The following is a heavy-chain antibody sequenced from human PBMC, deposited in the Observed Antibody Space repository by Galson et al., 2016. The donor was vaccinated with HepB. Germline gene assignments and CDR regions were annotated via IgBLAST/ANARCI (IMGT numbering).Heavy chain of an antibody. Sequence: LRLSCAASGFTFSRYWMYWVRQAPGKGLEWVAKINQDGRDKYYADSMEGRFTISRDNAKNSLYLQMNSLRAEDTAVYFCARDADVGHSSDHWGQGTLVTVSS. D-gene: IGHD6-13*01. CDR1: GFTFSRYW. CDR3: ARDADVGHSSDH. CDR2: INQDGRDK. J-gene: IGHJ4*02. V-gene: IGHV3-7*03.